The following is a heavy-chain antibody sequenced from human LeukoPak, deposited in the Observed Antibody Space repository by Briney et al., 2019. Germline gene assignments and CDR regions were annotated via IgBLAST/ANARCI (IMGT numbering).Heavy chain of an antibody. V-gene: IGHV1-2*02. D-gene: IGHD4-23*01. Sequence: GASVKVSCKTSGFTFTGYYMHWVRQAPGQGLEWMGWINPNSGGTNYAQKFQGRVTMTRDTSISTAYMELSRLRSDDTAVYYCARSRTNYGGNPAHWGQGTLVTVSS. CDR3: ARSRTNYGGNPAH. CDR1: GFTFTGYY. J-gene: IGHJ4*02. CDR2: INPNSGGT.